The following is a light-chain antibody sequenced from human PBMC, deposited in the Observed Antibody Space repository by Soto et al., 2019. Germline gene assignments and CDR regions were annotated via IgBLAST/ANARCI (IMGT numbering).Light chain of an antibody. V-gene: IGLV2-14*01. CDR1: STDVGGYKY. J-gene: IGLJ1*01. CDR3: SSSSSSSTPYV. CDR2: EVN. Sequence: QSVLTQPASVSGSPGQSITISCTGTSTDVGGYKYVSWYQQHPGTAPKLMIFEVNGRPSGVSDRFSGSKSGNTDSLTISGLQPEDEADYYCSSSSSSSTPYVFGTGTKVTVL.